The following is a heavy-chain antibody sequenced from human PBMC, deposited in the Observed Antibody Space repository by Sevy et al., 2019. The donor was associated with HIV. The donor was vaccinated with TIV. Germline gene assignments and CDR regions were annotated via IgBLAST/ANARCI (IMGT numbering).Heavy chain of an antibody. CDR1: GITFSTSG. CDR2: ISYHGRVK. V-gene: IGHV3-30*18. Sequence: GGSLRLSCVVSGITFSTSGMHWVRQAPGKGLEWVAVISYHGRVKFYAASVKGRSTISSDNSKNILYLQMISLRAEDTAVYYCAKDFTGYNGMDVWGQGTMVTVSS. CDR3: AKDFTGYNGMDV. J-gene: IGHJ6*02. D-gene: IGHD3-9*01.